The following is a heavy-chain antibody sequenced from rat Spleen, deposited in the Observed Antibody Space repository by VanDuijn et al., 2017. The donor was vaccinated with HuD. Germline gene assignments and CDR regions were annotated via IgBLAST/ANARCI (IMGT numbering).Heavy chain of an antibody. Sequence: EVHLVESGGDFVQPGRSLRLSCAASGFTFSNYGMAWVRQTPTKGLEWVASITYEGSITYYGDSVKGRFTISRDNAKSTLYLQMNSLRSEDTATYYCARDSTYASLDYWGQGVTVTVSS. J-gene: IGHJ2*01. CDR1: GFTFSNYG. CDR3: ARDSTYASLDY. CDR2: ITYEGSIT. V-gene: IGHV5-22*01. D-gene: IGHD1-2*01.